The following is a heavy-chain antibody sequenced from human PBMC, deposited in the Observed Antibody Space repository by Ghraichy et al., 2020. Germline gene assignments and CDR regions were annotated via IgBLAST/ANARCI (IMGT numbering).Heavy chain of an antibody. CDR3: ATKRRDGYNIDY. CDR2: ISSSGSTI. V-gene: IGHV3-48*03. D-gene: IGHD5-24*01. Sequence: GGSLRLSCAASGFTFSSYEMNWVRQAPGKGLEWVSYISSSGSTIYYADSVKGRFTISRDNAKNSLYLQMNSLRAEDTAVYYCATKRRDGYNIDYWGQGTLVTVSS. CDR1: GFTFSSYE. J-gene: IGHJ4*02.